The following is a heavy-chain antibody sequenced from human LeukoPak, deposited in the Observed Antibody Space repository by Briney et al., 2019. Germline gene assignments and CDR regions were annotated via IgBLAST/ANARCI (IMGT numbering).Heavy chain of an antibody. CDR1: GFTFSSYG. V-gene: IGHV3-30*18. Sequence: PGGSLRLSCAASGFTFSSYGMHWVRQAPGKGLEWVAVISYDGSNKYYADSVKGRFTISRDNSKNTLYLQMNSLRAEDTAVYYCAKDPGYGDYVSFFDIRGQGTMVTVSS. CDR3: AKDPGYGDYVSFFDI. D-gene: IGHD4-17*01. J-gene: IGHJ3*02. CDR2: ISYDGSNK.